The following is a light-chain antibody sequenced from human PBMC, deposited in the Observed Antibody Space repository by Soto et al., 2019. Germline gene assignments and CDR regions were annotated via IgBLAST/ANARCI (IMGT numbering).Light chain of an antibody. CDR2: TAS. V-gene: IGKV1-27*01. Sequence: DIQMTQSPSSLSASVGDRVTITCRASQGVSIYLAWYQQKAGKVPKLLIYTASTLQSVVPSRFSGSGSGTDFTLTISSLQPEDFATYYCQKYNSAPLTFGGGTKVEI. J-gene: IGKJ4*01. CDR1: QGVSIY. CDR3: QKYNSAPLT.